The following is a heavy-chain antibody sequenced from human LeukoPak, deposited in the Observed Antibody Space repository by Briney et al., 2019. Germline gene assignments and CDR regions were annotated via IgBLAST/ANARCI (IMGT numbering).Heavy chain of an antibody. CDR3: AKGATVVPAAINAFDI. CDR2: ISGSGGST. J-gene: IGHJ3*02. V-gene: IGHV3-23*01. CDR1: GFTFSSYA. D-gene: IGHD2-2*02. Sequence: GGSLRLPCAASGFTFSSYAMSWVRQAPGKGLEWVSAISGSGGSTYYADSVKGRFTISRDDSKNTLYLQMNSLRAEDTAVYYCAKGATVVPAAINAFDIWGQGTMVTVSS.